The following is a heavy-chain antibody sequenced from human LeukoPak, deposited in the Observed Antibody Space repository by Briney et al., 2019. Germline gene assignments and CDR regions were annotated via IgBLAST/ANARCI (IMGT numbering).Heavy chain of an antibody. D-gene: IGHD1-20*01. V-gene: IGHV1-2*06. CDR1: GYTFTGYY. CDR2: INPNSGGT. CDR3: ARSPQGDNWNDY. J-gene: IGHJ4*02. Sequence: ASVKVSRKASGYTFTGYYMHWVRQAPGQGLEWMGRINPNSGGTNYAQKFQGRVTMTRDTSISTAYMELSRLRSDDTAVYYCARSPQGDNWNDYWGQGTLVTVSS.